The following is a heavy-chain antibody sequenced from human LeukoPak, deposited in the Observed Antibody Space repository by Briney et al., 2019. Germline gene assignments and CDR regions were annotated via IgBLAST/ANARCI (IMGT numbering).Heavy chain of an antibody. CDR3: ARGELVIAYYSYSLDV. CDR2: IIPIFGTA. J-gene: IGHJ6*03. CDR1: GGTFSSYA. V-gene: IGHV1-69*06. Sequence: GASVKVSCKASGGTFSSYAISWVRRAPGQGLEWMGGIIPIFGTANYAQKFQGRVTITADKSTSTAYMELSSLRSEDTAVYYCARGELVIAYYSYSLDVWGKATTVTVSS. D-gene: IGHD2-21*01.